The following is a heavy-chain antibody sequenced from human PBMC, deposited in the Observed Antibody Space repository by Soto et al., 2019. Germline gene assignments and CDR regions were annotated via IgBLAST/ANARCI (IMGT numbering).Heavy chain of an antibody. D-gene: IGHD3-10*01. J-gene: IGHJ3*02. CDR2: ISYDGSNK. V-gene: IGHV3-30*18. CDR3: AKPSRVTAPTDAFDI. Sequence: GGSLSHSTAASGLTFRSFGMHLVRQDPGKGMEWVAVISYDGSNKYYADSVKGRFTISRDNSKNTLYLQMNSLRAEDPPVYCCAKPSRVTAPTDAFDIWGQGTMVTGSS. CDR1: GLTFRSFG.